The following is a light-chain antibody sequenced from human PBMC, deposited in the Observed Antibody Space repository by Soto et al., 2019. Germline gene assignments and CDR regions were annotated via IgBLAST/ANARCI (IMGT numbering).Light chain of an antibody. J-gene: IGLJ1*01. Sequence: QSVLAQPRSVSGSPGQSVTISCTGTSSDVGGYNYVSWYQQHPGKAPKLMIYEVSKRPSGVPDRFSGSKSGNTASLTISGLQAEDEADYYCCSYAGSYTYVFGTGTKVTVL. CDR3: CSYAGSYTYV. CDR2: EVS. CDR1: SSDVGGYNY. V-gene: IGLV2-11*01.